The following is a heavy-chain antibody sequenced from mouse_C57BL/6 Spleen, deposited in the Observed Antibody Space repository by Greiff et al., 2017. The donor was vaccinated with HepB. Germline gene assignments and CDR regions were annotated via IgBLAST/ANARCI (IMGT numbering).Heavy chain of an antibody. D-gene: IGHD1-1*01. CDR1: GYTFTSYW. J-gene: IGHJ1*03. V-gene: IGHV1-61*01. Sequence: QVHVKQSGAELVRPGSSVKLSCKASGYTFTSYWMDWVKQRPGQGLEWIGNIYPSDSETHYNQKFKDKATLTVDKSSSTAYMQLSSLTSEDSAVYYCARYDYYGSSYGYFDVWGTGTTVTVSS. CDR3: ARYDYYGSSYGYFDV. CDR2: IYPSDSET.